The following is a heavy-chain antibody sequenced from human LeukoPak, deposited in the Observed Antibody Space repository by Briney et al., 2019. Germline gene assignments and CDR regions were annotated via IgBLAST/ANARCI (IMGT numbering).Heavy chain of an antibody. CDR1: GFTFSSYT. V-gene: IGHV3-48*02. J-gene: IGHJ4*02. CDR2: ISSDRTTI. CDR3: AGQKGMDY. Sequence: PGGSLRLYCSGSGFTFSSYTMRRVPPAPGKRLAWVSSISSDRTTIFYADSVKGRFTISRDNAQNSLYLQMNSLRDEDTAVYYCAGQKGMDYWGQGTLVIVSS.